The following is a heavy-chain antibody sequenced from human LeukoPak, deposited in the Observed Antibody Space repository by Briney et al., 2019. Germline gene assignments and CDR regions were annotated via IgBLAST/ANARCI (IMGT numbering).Heavy chain of an antibody. J-gene: IGHJ3*02. V-gene: IGHV4-61*02. CDR3: ARDRGYCSNTSCYIDAFDI. Sequence: PSETLSLTCTVSRGSITSGNYYWNWIRQPAGKGLEWVGRIYMRGNTNYNPSLKSRVVISMNTSKNQFSLRLSSVTAADTAVYYCARDRGYCSNTSCYIDAFDIWGQGTMVTVSS. CDR1: RGSITSGNYY. D-gene: IGHD2-2*02. CDR2: IYMRGNT.